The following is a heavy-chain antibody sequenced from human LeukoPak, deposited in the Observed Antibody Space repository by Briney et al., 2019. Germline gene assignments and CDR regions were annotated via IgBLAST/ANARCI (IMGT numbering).Heavy chain of an antibody. V-gene: IGHV4-34*01. CDR3: GTNAFPRYYYYYGMDV. CDR2: INHSRST. J-gene: IGHJ6*02. D-gene: IGHD2-2*01. Sequence: SETLSLTSAVYGGSFSGYYWSWIRQPPGKGLEWIGEINHSRSTNYNPSLKSRVTISVDTSKNQFSLKLSSVTAADTAVYYCGTNAFPRYYYYYGMDVWGQGTTVTVSS. CDR1: GGSFSGYY.